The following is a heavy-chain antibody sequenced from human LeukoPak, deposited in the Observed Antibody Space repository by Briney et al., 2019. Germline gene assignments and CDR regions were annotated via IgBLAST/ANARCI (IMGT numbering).Heavy chain of an antibody. J-gene: IGHJ3*02. D-gene: IGHD3-3*01. CDR3: ARGRTYYDFWSGYLDAFDI. CDR1: GGSISSYY. CDR2: IYYSGST. V-gene: IGHV4-59*01. Sequence: NPSETLSLTCTVSGGSISSYYWSWIRQPPGKGLEWIGYIYYSGSTNYNPSLKSRVTISVDTSKNQFSLKLSSVTAADTAVYYCARGRTYYDFWSGYLDAFDIWGQGTMVTVSS.